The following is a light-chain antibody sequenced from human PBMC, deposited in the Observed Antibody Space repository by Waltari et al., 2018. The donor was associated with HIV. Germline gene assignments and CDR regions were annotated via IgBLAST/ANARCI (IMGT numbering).Light chain of an antibody. CDR1: SSDVGSYSY. J-gene: IGLJ3*02. CDR2: AVN. CDR3: NSYTSISTWV. V-gene: IGLV2-14*01. Sequence: QSALTQPASVSGSPGQSITISCTGSSSDVGSYSYVSWYQQHPGKAPKRIIYAVNSRPSGVSNRFSGSKSGNTASLTISGLQAEDEADYYCNSYTSISTWVFGGGTKLTVL.